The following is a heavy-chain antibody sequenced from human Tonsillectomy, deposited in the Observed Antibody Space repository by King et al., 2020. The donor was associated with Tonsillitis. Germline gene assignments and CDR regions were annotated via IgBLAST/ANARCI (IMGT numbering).Heavy chain of an antibody. J-gene: IGHJ4*02. D-gene: IGHD6-6*01. CDR1: GGSISSGTYF. CDR2: IYASGST. V-gene: IGHV4-61*02. CDR3: AREGGSIAARCLDY. Sequence: QLQESGPGLVKPSQTLSLTCTVSGGSISSGTYFWSWIRQPAGKGLEWIGRIYASGSTDSNPSLKSRVTISVDPSKNQFSLKLSPVTAADTAVDYCAREGGSIAARCLDYWGQGALVTVSS.